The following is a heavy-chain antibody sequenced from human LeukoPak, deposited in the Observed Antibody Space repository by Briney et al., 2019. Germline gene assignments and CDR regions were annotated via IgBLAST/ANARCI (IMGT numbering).Heavy chain of an antibody. J-gene: IGHJ4*02. CDR3: VKMTSGSSSLPF. V-gene: IGHV3-66*01. CDR2: IYDSGTT. D-gene: IGHD6-6*01. Sequence: GGSLRLSCVASGFTFSIYTMSWVRQAPGKGLEWVSIIYDSGTTHYADSVKGRFTISRDNSKRMLYLQVSSLRVEDTAIYYCVKMTSGSSSLPFWGQGTRVTVPS. CDR1: GFTFSIYT.